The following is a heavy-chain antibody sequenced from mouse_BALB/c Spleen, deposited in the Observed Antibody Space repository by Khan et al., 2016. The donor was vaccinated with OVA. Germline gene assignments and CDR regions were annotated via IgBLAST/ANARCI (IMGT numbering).Heavy chain of an antibody. D-gene: IGHD2-1*01. CDR3: ARGYGNFVNPHYAMDY. CDR2: ISSGGST. CDR1: GFTFSNYA. Sequence: EVQLVESGGGLVKPGGSLKLSCAASGFTFSNYAVSWVRQTPEKRLEWVASISSGGSTYYPDSVKGRFTISRDNARNILYLQMSSLGSEDTAMYYCARGYGNFVNPHYAMDYWGQGTSVTVSS. J-gene: IGHJ4*01. V-gene: IGHV5-6-5*01.